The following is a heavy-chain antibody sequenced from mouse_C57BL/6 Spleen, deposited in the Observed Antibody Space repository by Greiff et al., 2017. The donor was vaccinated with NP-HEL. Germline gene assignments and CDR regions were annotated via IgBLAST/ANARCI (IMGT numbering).Heavy chain of an antibody. Sequence: EVKVVESGGGLVKPGGSLKLSCAASGFTFSSYAMSWVRQTPEKRLEWVATISDGGSYTYYPDNVKGRFTISRDNAKNNLYLQMSHLKSEDTAMYYCARGVDSSGYQDYFDYWGQGTTLTVSS. CDR1: GFTFSSYA. CDR3: ARGVDSSGYQDYFDY. CDR2: ISDGGSYT. V-gene: IGHV5-4*03. J-gene: IGHJ2*01. D-gene: IGHD3-2*02.